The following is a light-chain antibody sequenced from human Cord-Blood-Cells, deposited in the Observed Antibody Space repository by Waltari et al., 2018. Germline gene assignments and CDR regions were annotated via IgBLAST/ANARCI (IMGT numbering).Light chain of an antibody. CDR2: KAS. CDR3: QQYNSYSPWT. V-gene: IGKV1-5*03. J-gene: IGKJ1*01. Sequence: DIQMTQSPSTLSASVGDRVTITCRASQSISSWLAWYQQKPGKAPKLLIYKASSLESVVPSRFSGSGSGTEFNLTISSLQPDDFATYYCQQYNSYSPWTFGQGTKVEIK. CDR1: QSISSW.